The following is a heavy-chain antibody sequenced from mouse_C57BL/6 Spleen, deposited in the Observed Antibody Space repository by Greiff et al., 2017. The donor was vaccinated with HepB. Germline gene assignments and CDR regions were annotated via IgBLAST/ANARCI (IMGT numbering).Heavy chain of an antibody. D-gene: IGHD2-1*01. Sequence: QVQLQQSGAELVKPGASVKLSCKASGYTFTEYTIHWVKQRSGQGLEWIGWFYPGSGSIKYNEKFKDKATLTADKSSSTVYMELSRLTSEDAAVYFCARHEDRDYYGNYVRYFDYWGQGTTLTVSS. CDR3: ARHEDRDYYGNYVRYFDY. CDR1: GYTFTEYT. V-gene: IGHV1-62-2*01. CDR2: FYPGSGSI. J-gene: IGHJ2*01.